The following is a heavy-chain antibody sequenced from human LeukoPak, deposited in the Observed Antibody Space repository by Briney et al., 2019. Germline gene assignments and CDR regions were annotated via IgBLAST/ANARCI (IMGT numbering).Heavy chain of an antibody. CDR3: AKVRHSSGQYFDY. CDR2: ISSSSSYI. CDR1: GFTFSSYG. J-gene: IGHJ4*02. V-gene: IGHV3-21*01. Sequence: GGTLRLSCAASGFTFSSYGMSWVRQTPGKGLEWVSSISSSSSYIYYADSVKGRFTISRDNSKNTLYLQMNSLRAEDTAVYYCAKVRHSSGQYFDYWGQGTLVTVSS. D-gene: IGHD3-22*01.